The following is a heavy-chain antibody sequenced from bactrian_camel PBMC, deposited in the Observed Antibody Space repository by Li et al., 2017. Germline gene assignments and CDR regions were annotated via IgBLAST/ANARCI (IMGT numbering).Heavy chain of an antibody. V-gene: IGHV3S42*01. CDR1: GITYKGPC. D-gene: IGHD3*01. CDR3: AANPRLSRCVGYSRTDFDY. CDR2: LDADGST. Sequence: VQLVESGGGSVQTEGSLKLSCTASGITYKGPCMGWFRQPPGKEREGVAKLDADGSTSYADSVKGRFTISKDNAKNTLYLQMNSLKPVDTAMYYCAANPRLSRCVGYSRTDFDYWGQGTQVTVS. J-gene: IGHJ4*01.